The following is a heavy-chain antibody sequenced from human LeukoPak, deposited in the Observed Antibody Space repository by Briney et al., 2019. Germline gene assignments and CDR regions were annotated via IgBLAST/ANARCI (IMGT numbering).Heavy chain of an antibody. CDR1: GFTFSSYE. CDR2: ISSSGSTI. V-gene: IGHV3-48*03. Sequence: GGSLRLSCAASGFTFSSYEMNWVRQAPGKGLEWVSYISSSGSTIYYADSVKGRFTISRDNAKNSLYLQMNSLRAEDTAVYYCARGGYSSPVLDYWGQGTLVTVSS. D-gene: IGHD6-13*01. J-gene: IGHJ4*02. CDR3: ARGGYSSPVLDY.